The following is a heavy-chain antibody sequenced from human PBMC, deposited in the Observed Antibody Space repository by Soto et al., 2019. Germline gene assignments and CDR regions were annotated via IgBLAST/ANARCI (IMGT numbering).Heavy chain of an antibody. J-gene: IGHJ6*02. Sequence: QVQLVESGGGVVQPGRSLRLSCAASGFTFSSYGMHWVRQAPGKGLEWVAVIWYDGSNKYYADSVKGRFTISRDNSKNTLYLQMNSLRAEDTAVYYCARDRYCISTSCYSRMDVWGQGTTVTVSS. CDR2: IWYDGSNK. D-gene: IGHD2-2*01. V-gene: IGHV3-33*01. CDR3: ARDRYCISTSCYSRMDV. CDR1: GFTFSSYG.